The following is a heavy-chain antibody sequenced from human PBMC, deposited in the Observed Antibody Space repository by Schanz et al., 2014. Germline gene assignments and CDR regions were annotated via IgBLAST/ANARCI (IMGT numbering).Heavy chain of an antibody. J-gene: IGHJ3*02. V-gene: IGHV3-48*04. CDR2: ISGSSIHK. Sequence: EVHLVESGGGLVQPGGSLRLSCAASGFTFSIYGMSWVRQAPGKGLEWVSHISGSSIHKNYADSVKGRFSISRDNGETSVYLQINSLRVEDTAVYYCAKGVGGGLLLGSTFDNWGQGTMVTVSS. CDR3: AKGVGGGLLLGSTFDN. CDR1: GFTFSIYG. D-gene: IGHD3-16*01.